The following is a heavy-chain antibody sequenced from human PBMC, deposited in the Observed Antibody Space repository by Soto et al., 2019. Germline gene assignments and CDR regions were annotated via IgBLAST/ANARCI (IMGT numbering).Heavy chain of an antibody. V-gene: IGHV3-15*01. CDR2: INPKRDGGTT. Sequence: EVQLVESGGGLVKPGGSLRLSCAASGFTFTSAWMSWVRQAPGKGLEWVGRINPKRDGGTTVSAAPVKGRFTISRDDPKNTLYLQRNSLKSEDTGVYYCTTLSSGSLGYGGQGTLVTVSS. CDR3: TTLSSGSLGY. CDR1: GFTFTSAW. D-gene: IGHD6-19*01. J-gene: IGHJ4*02.